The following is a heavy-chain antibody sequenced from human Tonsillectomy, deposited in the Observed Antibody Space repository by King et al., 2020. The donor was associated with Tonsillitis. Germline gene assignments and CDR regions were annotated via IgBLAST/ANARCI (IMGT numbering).Heavy chain of an antibody. D-gene: IGHD5-18*01. CDR2: IYYSGST. CDR3: ARLVATAMVGGWYYFDY. Sequence: QLQESGPGLVKPSETLSLTCTVSGGSISSSSYYWGWIRQPPGKGLEWIGSIYYSGSTYYNPSLKSRGTISVDTSKNPFSLKLSSVTAADTAVYYCARLVATAMVGGWYYFDYWGQGTLVTVSS. V-gene: IGHV4-39*07. CDR1: GGSISSSSYY. J-gene: IGHJ4*02.